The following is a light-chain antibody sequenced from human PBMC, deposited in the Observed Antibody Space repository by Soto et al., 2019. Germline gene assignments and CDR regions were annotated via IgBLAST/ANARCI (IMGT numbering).Light chain of an antibody. CDR2: RNN. CDR1: SSNIENNY. CDR3: AAWDDSLSVL. J-gene: IGLJ3*02. Sequence: QSVLTQPPSASGTPGQRVTISCSGSSSNIENNYVYWYQQHPGTAPKLLIYRNNQRPSGVPDRFSGSKSGTSASLAISGLRSEDEADYYCAAWDDSLSVLFGGGTKLTVL. V-gene: IGLV1-47*01.